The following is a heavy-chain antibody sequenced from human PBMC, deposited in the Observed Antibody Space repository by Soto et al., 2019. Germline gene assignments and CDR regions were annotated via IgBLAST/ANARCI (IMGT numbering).Heavy chain of an antibody. V-gene: IGHV3-23*01. CDR2: MSGSGDDA. J-gene: IGHJ4*02. D-gene: IGHD3-3*01. CDR3: AKKVTIYAVDPADY. CDR1: GFTFCNYG. Sequence: PGGSLRLSCAASGFTFCNYGMSWVRQAPGKGLEWVSVMSGSGDDAYYADSVKGRFTISRDNSKNMLYLQMNSLRAEDTAVYFCAKKVTIYAVDPADYWGQGTQVTVSS.